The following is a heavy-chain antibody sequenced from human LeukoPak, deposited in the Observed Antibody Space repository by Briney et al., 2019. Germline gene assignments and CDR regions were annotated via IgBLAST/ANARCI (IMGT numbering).Heavy chain of an antibody. Sequence: ASVKVSCKASGGTFSSYAISWVRQAPGQGLEWMGRIIPILGIANYAQKFQGRVTTTADKSTSTAYMELSSLRSEDTAVYYCARVRGTTYNIEYYYYYGMDVWGQGTTVTVSS. CDR3: ARVRGTTYNIEYYYYYGMDV. V-gene: IGHV1-69*04. J-gene: IGHJ6*02. CDR1: GGTFSSYA. D-gene: IGHD1-7*01. CDR2: IIPILGIA.